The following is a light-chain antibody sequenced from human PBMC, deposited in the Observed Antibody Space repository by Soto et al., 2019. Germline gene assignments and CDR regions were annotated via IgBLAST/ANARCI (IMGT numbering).Light chain of an antibody. CDR1: QIVASTS. Sequence: EIVLTQSPGTLSLSPGDSATLSCRASQIVASTSFAWYQQSPGQAPRLLIYAASTRASDVPDRFSGSGSGTDFTLSISRLEPEDFAVYYCHQYDGSPPYTFGQGTRLEIK. V-gene: IGKV3-20*01. J-gene: IGKJ2*01. CDR2: AAS. CDR3: HQYDGSPPYT.